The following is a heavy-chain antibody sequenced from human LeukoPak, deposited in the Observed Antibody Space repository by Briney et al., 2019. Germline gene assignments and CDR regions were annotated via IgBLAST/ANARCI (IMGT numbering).Heavy chain of an antibody. J-gene: IGHJ4*02. CDR3: ARGAYDVGLEY. CDR2: INPSGGST. Sequence: ASVKVSCKASGYTFTSYYMHWVRQAPGQGLEWMGIINPSGGSTSYAQKFQGRVTMTRDTSINTAYMELTSLRSDDTAVFYCARGAYDVGLEYWGQGTLVTVSS. CDR1: GYTFTSYY. D-gene: IGHD5-12*01. V-gene: IGHV1-46*01.